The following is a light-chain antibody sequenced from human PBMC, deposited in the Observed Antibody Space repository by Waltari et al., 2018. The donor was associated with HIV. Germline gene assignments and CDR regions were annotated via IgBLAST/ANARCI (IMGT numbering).Light chain of an antibody. V-gene: IGLV2-8*01. Sequence: QSALTQPPSASGSPGQSVTVSCTGTSSDIGYFNYVSWYQQHPGKAPNLLIYDVNMRPSGVPDRFSASKSGATASLTVSGLLAEDEADYYCAAYAGNNIVIFGGGTKVTV. J-gene: IGLJ2*01. CDR3: AAYAGNNIVI. CDR2: DVN. CDR1: SSDIGYFNY.